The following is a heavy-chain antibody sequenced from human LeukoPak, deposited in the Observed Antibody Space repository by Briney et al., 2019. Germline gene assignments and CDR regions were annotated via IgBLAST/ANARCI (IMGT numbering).Heavy chain of an antibody. CDR3: ASVGISDYDLRSFDP. CDR1: GFTFDDYG. V-gene: IGHV3-20*04. CDR2: INWNGGST. D-gene: IGHD5-12*01. J-gene: IGHJ5*02. Sequence: TGGSLRLSCAASGFTFDDYGMSWVRQAPGKGLEWVYGINWNGGSTGYADSVKGRFTISRDNAKNSLYLQMNSLRAEDTAVYYCASVGISDYDLRSFDPWGQGTLVTVSS.